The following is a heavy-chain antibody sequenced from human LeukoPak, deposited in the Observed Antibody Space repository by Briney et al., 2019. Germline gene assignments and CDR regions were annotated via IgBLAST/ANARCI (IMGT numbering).Heavy chain of an antibody. D-gene: IGHD2-2*01. CDR2: ISHSGNT. J-gene: IGHJ6*02. Sequence: SETLSLTCNVSGYSISNGYYWGWIRQPPGKGLEWTATISHSGNTYYNPSLKSRVIISMDTSKNRFSLKLSSVTAADTAVYYCARGCGTCGVPADGMDVWGQGTTVTVSS. CDR1: GYSISNGYY. V-gene: IGHV4-38-2*02. CDR3: ARGCGTCGVPADGMDV.